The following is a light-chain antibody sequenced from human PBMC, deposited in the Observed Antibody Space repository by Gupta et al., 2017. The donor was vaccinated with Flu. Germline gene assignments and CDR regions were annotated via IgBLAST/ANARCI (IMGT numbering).Light chain of an antibody. CDR2: DDS. Sequence: QTARITCGGNNIGSKNVHWYQQKPGQAPVLVVNDDSDRPSGIPERLSGSNSANTATLTISRVEAGDEADYYCQVWDGSSDHWVLRGGTKLTVL. V-gene: IGLV3-21*02. CDR1: NIGSKN. CDR3: QVWDGSSDHWV. J-gene: IGLJ3*02.